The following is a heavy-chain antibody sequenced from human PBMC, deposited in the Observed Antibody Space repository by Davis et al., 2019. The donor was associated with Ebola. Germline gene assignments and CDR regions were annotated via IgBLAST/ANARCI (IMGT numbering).Heavy chain of an antibody. D-gene: IGHD1-26*01. J-gene: IGHJ4*02. Sequence: GESLKISCAASGFTFSGSAMHWVRQASGKGLEWVGRIRSKANSYATAYAASVKGRLTISRDDSKNTAYLQMNSLKTEDTAVYYCTRGRWELLIWGQGTLVTVSS. V-gene: IGHV3-73*01. CDR2: IRSKANSYAT. CDR3: TRGRWELLI. CDR1: GFTFSGSA.